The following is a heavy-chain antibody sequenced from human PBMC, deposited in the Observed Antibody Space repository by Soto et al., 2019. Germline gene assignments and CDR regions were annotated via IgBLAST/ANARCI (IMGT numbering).Heavy chain of an antibody. CDR3: ARGAGSSGGYGY. CDR1: GGTFSSYT. CDR2: IIPILGIA. D-gene: IGHD6-19*01. Sequence: QVQLVQSGAEVKKPGSSVKVSCKASGGTFSSYTISWVRQAPGQGLEWMGRIIPILGIANYAQKFQGRVTITADKSTSTAYMELSSLRSEDTAVYYCARGAGSSGGYGYWGQGTLVTVSS. V-gene: IGHV1-69*02. J-gene: IGHJ4*02.